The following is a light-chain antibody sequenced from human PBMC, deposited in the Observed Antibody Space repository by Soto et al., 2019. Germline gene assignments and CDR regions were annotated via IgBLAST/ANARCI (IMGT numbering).Light chain of an antibody. V-gene: IGKV3-15*01. CDR1: QDINTN. CDR2: GAS. Sequence: EIVLTQSPATLSVSPGERATLSCRASQDINTNIAWHQRKPGQAPRLLFYGASIRAAGIPARFSGGGSGTQFTLTISSLQAEDLAVYYCQQYGSSPGTFGQGTKVEIK. CDR3: QQYGSSPGT. J-gene: IGKJ1*01.